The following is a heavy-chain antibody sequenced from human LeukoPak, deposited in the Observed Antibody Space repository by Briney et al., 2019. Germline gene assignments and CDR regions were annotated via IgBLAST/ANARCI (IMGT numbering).Heavy chain of an antibody. CDR2: ISSSSSYI. D-gene: IGHD4-17*01. CDR1: GFIFSSYS. V-gene: IGHV3-21*01. CDR3: ATGDYGAFDI. J-gene: IGHJ3*02. Sequence: GRSLRLSCVASGFIFSSYSMNWVRQAPGKGVEWVSSISSSSSYIYYADSVKGRFTISRDNAKNSLYLQMNSLRAEDTAVYYCATGDYGAFDIWGQGTMVTVSS.